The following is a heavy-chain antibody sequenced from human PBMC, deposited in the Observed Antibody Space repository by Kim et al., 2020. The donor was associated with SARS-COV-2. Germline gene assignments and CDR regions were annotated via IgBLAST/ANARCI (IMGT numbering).Heavy chain of an antibody. D-gene: IGHD3-22*01. CDR1: GFTFSSYA. CDR2: ISYDGSNK. CDR3: ARGGVYDSSGYPLDY. J-gene: IGHJ4*02. V-gene: IGHV3-30*04. Sequence: GGSLRLSCAASGFTFSSYAMHWVRQAPGKGLEWVAVISYDGSNKYYADSVKGRFTISRDNSKNTLYLQMNSLSAEDTAVYYCARGGVYDSSGYPLDYWGQGTLVTVSS.